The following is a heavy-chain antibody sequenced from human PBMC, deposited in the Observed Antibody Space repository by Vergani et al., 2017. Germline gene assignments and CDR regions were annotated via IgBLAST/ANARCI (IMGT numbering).Heavy chain of an antibody. CDR3: AREGGSSGDAFDI. CDR1: GGSINTGAYY. CDR2: VYTSGMT. J-gene: IGHJ3*02. V-gene: IGHV4-61*02. D-gene: IGHD1-26*01. Sequence: QVQLQESGPRLVRPSQTLSLTCTVSGGSINTGAYYWSWIRQPAGKGLEWIGRVYTSGMTNYNPSLKSRVTILVDRSKSQLSLKLTSVTAADTAVYYCAREGGSSGDAFDIWGQGTMVTVSS.